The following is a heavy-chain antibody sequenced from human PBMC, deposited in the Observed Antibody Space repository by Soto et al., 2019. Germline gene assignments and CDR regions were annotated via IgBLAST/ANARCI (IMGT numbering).Heavy chain of an antibody. J-gene: IGHJ6*02. CDR2: IFSNDEK. Sequence: QVTLKESGPVLVKPTETLTLTCTVSGFSLSNARMGVSWIRQPPGKALEWLAHIFSNDEKSYSTSLKSRLTISKDTSKSQGVLTMTNMDPVDTATYYCARSWRSSGWYGGGFEYYYYGMDVWGQGTTVTVSS. D-gene: IGHD6-19*01. CDR3: ARSWRSSGWYGGGFEYYYYGMDV. CDR1: GFSLSNARMG. V-gene: IGHV2-26*01.